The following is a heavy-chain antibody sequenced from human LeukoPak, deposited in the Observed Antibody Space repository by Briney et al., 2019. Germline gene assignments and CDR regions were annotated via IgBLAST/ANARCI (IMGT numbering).Heavy chain of an antibody. CDR1: GFNFRKYG. CDR2: ITYDVSNK. V-gene: IGHV3-30*03. J-gene: IGHJ4*02. Sequence: PGGSLRLSCAASGFNFRKYGIHWVRQAPGKGLEWVAVITYDVSNKYYADSVKGRFTISRDDSKNTLYLQMNSLRAEDTAVYYCARGDYSTLYYFDYWGQGALVTVSS. CDR3: ARGDYSTLYYFDY. D-gene: IGHD4-11*01.